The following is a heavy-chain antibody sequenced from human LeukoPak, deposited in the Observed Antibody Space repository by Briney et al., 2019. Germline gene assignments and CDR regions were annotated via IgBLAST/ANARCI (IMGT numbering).Heavy chain of an antibody. V-gene: IGHV4-34*01. D-gene: IGHD3-3*01. Sequence: SETLSLTCAVYGGSFSGYYWSWIRQPPGKGLEWIGEINHSESTNYNPSLKSRVTISVDTSKNQFSLKLSSVTAADTAVYYCARDGDFWSGFDYWGQGTLVTVSS. CDR3: ARDGDFWSGFDY. J-gene: IGHJ4*02. CDR2: INHSEST. CDR1: GGSFSGYY.